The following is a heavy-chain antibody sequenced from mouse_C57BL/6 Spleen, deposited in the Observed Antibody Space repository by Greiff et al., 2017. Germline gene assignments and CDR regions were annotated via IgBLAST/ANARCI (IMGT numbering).Heavy chain of an antibody. CDR2: INPSSGYT. J-gene: IGHJ4*01. D-gene: IGHD1-1*01. Sequence: VQLQQSGAELARPGASVKMSCKASGYTFTSYTMHWVKQRPGQGLEWIGYINPSSGYTKYNQKFKDKATLAADKSSSTAYMQLSSLTSEDSAVYYCARYGSSYDYDAMDYWGQGTSVTVSS. V-gene: IGHV1-4*01. CDR1: GYTFTSYT. CDR3: ARYGSSYDYDAMDY.